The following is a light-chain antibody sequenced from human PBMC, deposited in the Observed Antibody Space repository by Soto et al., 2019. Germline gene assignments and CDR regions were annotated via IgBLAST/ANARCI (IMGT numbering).Light chain of an antibody. J-gene: IGLJ2*01. Sequence: QSALTQPASVSGSPGQSITISCTGTSSDVGGYNYVSWYQQHPGKAPKLMLYDVSNRPSGVSNRFSGSKSGNTASLTIPGLQAWDEADYYSSSYTSSSAVVLGGVTTLTVL. CDR3: SSYTSSSAVV. CDR1: SSDVGGYNY. V-gene: IGLV2-14*01. CDR2: DVS.